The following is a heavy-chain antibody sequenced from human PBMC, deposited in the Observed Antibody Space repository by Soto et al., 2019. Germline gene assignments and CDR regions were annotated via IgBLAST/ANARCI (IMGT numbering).Heavy chain of an antibody. CDR1: GDSMSSSNW. CDR2: AHHSGRT. Sequence: QVQLQESGPGLLKPSGTLSLTCTVSGDSMSSSNWWSWVRQPPGKGLEWIGEAHHSGRTNYNPSLKSRGTISVDRSQNLFSLKLSSVTAADTAVYYCVRSESTALAYWGQGTLVTVSS. J-gene: IGHJ4*02. V-gene: IGHV4-4*02. CDR3: VRSESTALAY.